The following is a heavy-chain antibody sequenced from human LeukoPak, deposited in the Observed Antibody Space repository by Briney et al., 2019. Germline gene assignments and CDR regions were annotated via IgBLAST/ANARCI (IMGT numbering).Heavy chain of an antibody. D-gene: IGHD2-21*01. Sequence: GRFLRLSCAASGLTFSRYTMHWVRQAPGKGLEWVAVILYNGSKKYYAESVEGRFTISRDNSKNTLSLQMNSLRVEDTAVYYCVRDNYGGILDLWGQGTLVSVSS. V-gene: IGHV3-30*04. CDR3: VRDNYGGILDL. CDR1: GLTFSRYT. CDR2: ILYNGSKK. J-gene: IGHJ5*02.